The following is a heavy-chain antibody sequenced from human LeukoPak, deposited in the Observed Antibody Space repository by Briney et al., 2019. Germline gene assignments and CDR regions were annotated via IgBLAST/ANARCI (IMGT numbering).Heavy chain of an antibody. V-gene: IGHV1-18*01. Sequence: GASVKVSCKASGYTFTSYGISWVRQAPGQGLEWMGWIGAYNGNTNYAQKLQGRVTMTTDTSTSTAYMELRSLRSDDTAVYYCARDNGASISGWNYYYYGMDVWGQGTTVTVSS. CDR1: GYTFTSYG. J-gene: IGHJ6*02. CDR3: ARDNGASISGWNYYYYGMDV. D-gene: IGHD6-19*01. CDR2: IGAYNGNT.